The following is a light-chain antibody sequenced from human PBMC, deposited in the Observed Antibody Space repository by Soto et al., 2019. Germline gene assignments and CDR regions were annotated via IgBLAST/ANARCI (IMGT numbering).Light chain of an antibody. CDR3: GSWTTYRPYV. J-gene: IGLJ1*01. CDR2: EVT. V-gene: IGLV2-14*01. CDR1: SSDIGNYNA. Sequence: QSALTQPASVSGSPGQSITIPCTGTSSDIGNYNAVSWYQQHPGKAPKLIIHEVTNRPSGVSDRFSGSKSGNTASLTISGLQAEDEADYYCGSWTTYRPYVFATGTKVTVL.